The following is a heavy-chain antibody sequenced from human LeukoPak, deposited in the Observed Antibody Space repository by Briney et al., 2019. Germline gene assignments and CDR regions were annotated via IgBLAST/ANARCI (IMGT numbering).Heavy chain of an antibody. V-gene: IGHV3-23*01. CDR2: ISGSGGST. Sequence: GGSLRLSCAASGFTFSSYSMNWVRQAPGKGLEWVSAISGSGGSTYYADSVKGRFTISRDNSKNTLYLQMNSLRAEDTAVYYCAKDRTVTKDYYYYYMDVWGKGTTVTISS. CDR3: AKDRTVTKDYYYYYMDV. J-gene: IGHJ6*03. D-gene: IGHD4-17*01. CDR1: GFTFSSYS.